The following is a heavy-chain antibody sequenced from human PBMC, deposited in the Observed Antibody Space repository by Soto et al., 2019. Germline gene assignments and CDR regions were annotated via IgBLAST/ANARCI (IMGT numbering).Heavy chain of an antibody. Sequence: GGSLRLSCAASGFTFSSYGMHWVRQAPGKGLEWVAVISYDGRNKYYADSVKGRFTISRDNSKNTLYLQMNSLRAEDTAVYYCAKGITGSGDAFDIWGQGTMVTVSS. V-gene: IGHV3-30*18. J-gene: IGHJ3*02. CDR2: ISYDGRNK. CDR1: GFTFSSYG. CDR3: AKGITGSGDAFDI. D-gene: IGHD1-20*01.